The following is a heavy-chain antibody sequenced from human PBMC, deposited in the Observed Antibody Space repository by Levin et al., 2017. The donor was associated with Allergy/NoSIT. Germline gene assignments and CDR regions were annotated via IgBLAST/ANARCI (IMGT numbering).Heavy chain of an antibody. Sequence: PSETLSLTCTVSGVSISSGDYYWSWIRQPPGKGLEWIGFIYYSGNTYSNPSLKSRVAMSLDTSKNQFSLILSSVTAADTAVYYCARPLTTVTTNTFDIWGQGTMVTVSS. CDR2: IYYSGNT. J-gene: IGHJ3*02. V-gene: IGHV4-30-4*01. CDR1: GVSISSGDYY. CDR3: ARPLTTVTTNTFDI. D-gene: IGHD4-17*01.